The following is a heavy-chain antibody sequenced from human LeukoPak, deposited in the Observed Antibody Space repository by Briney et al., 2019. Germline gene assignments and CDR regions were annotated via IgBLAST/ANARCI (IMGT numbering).Heavy chain of an antibody. Sequence: GGSLRLSCAGSGFTFSSFPMNWVRQAPGKGLEWVSAISGSGGSTYYADSVKGRFTVSRDNSKNTLYLQMNSLRAEDTAVYYCAKDFGSIAAAVYYFDYWGQGTLVTVSS. V-gene: IGHV3-23*01. CDR1: GFTFSSFP. J-gene: IGHJ4*02. D-gene: IGHD6-13*01. CDR2: ISGSGGST. CDR3: AKDFGSIAAAVYYFDY.